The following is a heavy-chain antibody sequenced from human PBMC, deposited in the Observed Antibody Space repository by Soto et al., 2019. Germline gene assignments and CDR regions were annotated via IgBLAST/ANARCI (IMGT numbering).Heavy chain of an antibody. CDR2: ITVGTGNT. D-gene: IGHD3-22*01. V-gene: IGHV1-58*01. Sequence: GASVKVSCKASGFTFTSSSVQWVRQARGQRLEWIGWITVGTGNTNYAQKFQERVTITRDMSTSTAYMELSNLRSEDTAVCYCAAGDSSGYYGGWGQGTQVTVSS. CDR3: AAGDSSGYYGG. J-gene: IGHJ4*02. CDR1: GFTFTSSS.